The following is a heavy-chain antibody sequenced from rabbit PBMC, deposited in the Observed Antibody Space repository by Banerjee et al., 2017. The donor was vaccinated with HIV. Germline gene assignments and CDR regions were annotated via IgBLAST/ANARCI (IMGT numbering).Heavy chain of an antibody. CDR1: GFSFSSSFH. J-gene: IGHJ4*01. CDR2: IYAGSSGDT. V-gene: IGHV1S40*01. D-gene: IGHD1-1*01. Sequence: QSLEESGGDLVKPGASLTLTCTASGFSFSSSFHMCWVRQAPGKGLEWIACIYAGSSGDTYYASWAKGRFTISKTSSTTVTLQMTSLTAADTATYFCARDLDASSSDVRILWGQGTLVTVS. CDR3: ARDLDASSSDVRIL.